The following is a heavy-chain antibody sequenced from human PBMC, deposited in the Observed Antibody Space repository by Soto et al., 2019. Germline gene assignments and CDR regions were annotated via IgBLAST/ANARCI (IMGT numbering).Heavy chain of an antibody. J-gene: IGHJ3*02. CDR3: ASYDFWSGPGAFDI. CDR2: INPNSGGT. D-gene: IGHD3-3*01. CDR1: GYTFTGYY. V-gene: IGHV1-2*02. Sequence: AASVKVSCKASGYTFTGYYMHWVRQAPGQGLEWMGWINPNSGGTNYAQKFQGRVTMTRDTSISTAYMELSRLRSDDTAVYYCASYDFWSGPGAFDIWGQGTMVTVSS.